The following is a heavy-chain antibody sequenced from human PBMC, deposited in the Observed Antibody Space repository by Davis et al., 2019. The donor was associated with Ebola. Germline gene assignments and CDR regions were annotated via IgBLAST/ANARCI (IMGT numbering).Heavy chain of an antibody. D-gene: IGHD3-3*01. V-gene: IGHV3-21*01. J-gene: IGHJ6*02. Sequence: PGGSLRLSCAASGFTFSSYSMNWVRQAPGKGLEWVSSISSSSSYIYYADSVKGRFTISRDNAKNSLYLQMNSLRAEDTAVYYCARFGIFGVVIRRYGMDVWGQGTTVTVSS. CDR1: GFTFSSYS. CDR2: ISSSSSYI. CDR3: ARFGIFGVVIRRYGMDV.